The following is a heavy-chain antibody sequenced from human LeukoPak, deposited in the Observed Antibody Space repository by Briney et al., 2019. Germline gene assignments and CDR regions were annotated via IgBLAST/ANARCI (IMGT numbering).Heavy chain of an antibody. D-gene: IGHD3-10*01. CDR3: ARGSRGPFITPRKYWYFDL. Sequence: AETLSLTCAVYGGSFSGYYWSWIRPPPGKGLWWIGEINHSGSTNYNPSLKSRVTISVDTSKNQFSLKLSSVTAADTAVYYCARGSRGPFITPRKYWYFDLWGRGTLVTVSS. J-gene: IGHJ2*01. CDR1: GGSFSGYY. V-gene: IGHV4-34*01. CDR2: INHSGST.